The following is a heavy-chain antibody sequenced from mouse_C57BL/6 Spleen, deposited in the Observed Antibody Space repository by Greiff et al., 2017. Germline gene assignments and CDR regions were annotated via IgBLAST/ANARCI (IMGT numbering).Heavy chain of an antibody. CDR2: ISGGGGNT. CDR3: ARHGLWYYAMDY. Sequence: EVKLMESGGGLVKPGGSLKLSCAASGFTFSSYTMSWVRQTPEQRLEWVATISGGGGNTYYPDSVKGRFTISRDNAKNTLYLQLSSLRSEDTALYYCARHGLWYYAMDYWGQGTSVTVSS. D-gene: IGHD3-1*01. J-gene: IGHJ4*01. CDR1: GFTFSSYT. V-gene: IGHV5-9*01.